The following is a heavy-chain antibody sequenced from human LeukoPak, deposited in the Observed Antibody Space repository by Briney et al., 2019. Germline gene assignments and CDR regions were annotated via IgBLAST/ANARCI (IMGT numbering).Heavy chain of an antibody. Sequence: GGSLRLSCTASRFTFGDYAMSWVRQAPGKGREWGGFIRSKAYGGTTEYAASVKGRFTISRDDSKSIAYLQMNSLKTEDTAVYYCTRVRYYYDSSGYSYYFDYWGQGTLVTVSS. D-gene: IGHD3-22*01. V-gene: IGHV3-49*04. CDR3: TRVRYYYDSSGYSYYFDY. J-gene: IGHJ4*02. CDR1: RFTFGDYA. CDR2: IRSKAYGGTT.